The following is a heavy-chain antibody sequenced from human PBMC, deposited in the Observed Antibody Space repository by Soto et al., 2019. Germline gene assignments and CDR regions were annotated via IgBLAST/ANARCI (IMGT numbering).Heavy chain of an antibody. CDR1: GGSFSGYY. CDR2: INHSGST. J-gene: IGHJ6*03. V-gene: IGHV4-34*01. D-gene: IGHD2-15*01. Sequence: SETLSLTCAVYGGSFSGYYWSWIRQPPGKGLEWIGEINHSGSTNYNPSLKSRVTISVDTSKNQFSLKLSSVTAADTAVYYCARVRGYCSGGSCYSGRGAYYYYMDVWGKGTTVTV. CDR3: ARVRGYCSGGSCYSGRGAYYYYMDV.